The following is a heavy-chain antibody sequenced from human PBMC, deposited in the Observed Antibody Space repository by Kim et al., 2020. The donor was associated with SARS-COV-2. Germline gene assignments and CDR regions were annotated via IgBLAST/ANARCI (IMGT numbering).Heavy chain of an antibody. CDR2: INHSGST. CDR1: GGSFSGYY. V-gene: IGHV4-34*01. D-gene: IGHD6-13*01. J-gene: IGHJ4*02. CDR3: AREGAGIAAPFDEYYFDY. Sequence: SETLSLTCAVYGGSFSGYYWSWIRQPPGKGLEWIGEINHSGSTNYNPSLKSRVTISVDTSKNQFSLKLSSVTAADTAVYYCAREGAGIAAPFDEYYFDYWGQGTLVTVSS.